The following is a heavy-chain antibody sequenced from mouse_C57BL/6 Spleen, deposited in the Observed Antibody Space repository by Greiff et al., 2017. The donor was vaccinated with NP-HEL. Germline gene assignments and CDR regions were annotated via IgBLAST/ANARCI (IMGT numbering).Heavy chain of an antibody. CDR3: ARTTIVTTSHYYAMDY. CDR1: GYTFTNYW. V-gene: IGHV1-63*01. Sequence: VQLQQSGAELVRPGTSVKMSCKASGYTFTNYWIGWAKQRPGHGLEWIGDIYPGGGYTNYNEKFKGKATLTADKSSSTAYMQFSSLTSEDSAIYYCARTTIVTTSHYYAMDYWGQGTSVTVSS. D-gene: IGHD2-5*01. CDR2: IYPGGGYT. J-gene: IGHJ4*01.